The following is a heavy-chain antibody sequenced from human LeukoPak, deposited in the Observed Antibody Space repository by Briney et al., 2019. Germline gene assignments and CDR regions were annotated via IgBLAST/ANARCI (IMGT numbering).Heavy chain of an antibody. V-gene: IGHV4-31*02. D-gene: IGHD5-18*01. CDR2: IYYSGST. CDR1: GFTFSSYD. CDR3: ARVGYSYVFDY. Sequence: LRLSCAASGFTFSSYDMSWVRQHPGKGLEWIGYIYYSGSTYYNPSLKSRVTISVDTSKNQLSLKLSSVTAADTAVYYCARVGYSYVFDYWGQGTLVTVSS. J-gene: IGHJ4*02.